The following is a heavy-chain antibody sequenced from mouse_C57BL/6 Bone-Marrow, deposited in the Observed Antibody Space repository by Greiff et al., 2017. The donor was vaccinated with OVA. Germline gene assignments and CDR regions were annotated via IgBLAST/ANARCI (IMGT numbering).Heavy chain of an antibody. J-gene: IGHJ2*01. CDR2: ISDGGSYT. CDR1: GFTFSSYA. Sequence: EVKVEESGGGLVKPGGSLKLSCAASGFTFSSYAMSWVRQTPEKRLEWVATISDGGSYTYYPDNVKGRFTISRDNAKNNLYLQMSHLKSEDTAMYYCARDGYYVDYWGQGTTLTVSS. D-gene: IGHD2-2*01. V-gene: IGHV5-4*01. CDR3: ARDGYYVDY.